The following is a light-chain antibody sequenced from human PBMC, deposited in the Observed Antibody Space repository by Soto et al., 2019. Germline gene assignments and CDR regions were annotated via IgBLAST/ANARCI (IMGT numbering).Light chain of an antibody. CDR3: QQYNNWPGT. J-gene: IGKJ4*01. CDR1: QSVNSH. CDR2: GAS. Sequence: IVMTQSPATLPVSPGERATLSCRTSQSVNSHLAWYQHKPGQAPRILIYGASSRATGIPTRFSGSGSGTEFTLTIDSLQSGDFAIYFCQQYNNWPGTFGGGTKVDIK. V-gene: IGKV3-15*01.